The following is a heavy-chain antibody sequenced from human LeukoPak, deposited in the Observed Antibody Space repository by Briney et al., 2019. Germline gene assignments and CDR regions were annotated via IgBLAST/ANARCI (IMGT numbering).Heavy chain of an antibody. V-gene: IGHV3-48*01. Sequence: PGGSLRLSCAASGFTFSSHSMIWVRQAPGKGLEWVSYTSSSSTTIYYADSVKGRFTISRDNAKNSLYLQMNSLRAEDTAVYYCARGNSGGDYWGQGTLVTVSS. CDR1: GFTFSSHS. D-gene: IGHD6-19*01. J-gene: IGHJ4*02. CDR2: TSSSSTTI. CDR3: ARGNSGGDY.